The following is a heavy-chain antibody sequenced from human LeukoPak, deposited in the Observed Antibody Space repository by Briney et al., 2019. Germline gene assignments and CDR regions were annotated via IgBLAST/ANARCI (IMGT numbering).Heavy chain of an antibody. V-gene: IGHV3-33*08. Sequence: GGSLRLSCAASGFTFSNAWMSWVRQAPGKGLEWVAVIWYDGSNKYYADSVKGRFTISRDNSKNTLYLQMNSLRAEDTAVYYCVVGNYGDYPPFDYWGQGTLVTVSS. CDR3: VVGNYGDYPPFDY. CDR2: IWYDGSNK. J-gene: IGHJ4*02. CDR1: GFTFSNAW. D-gene: IGHD4-17*01.